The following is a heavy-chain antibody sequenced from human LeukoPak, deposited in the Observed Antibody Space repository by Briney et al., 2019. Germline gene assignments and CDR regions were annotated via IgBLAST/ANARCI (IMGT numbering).Heavy chain of an antibody. Sequence: SETLSLTCAVYGGSFSGYYWSWIRQPPGKGLEWIGEINHSGSTNYNPSLKSRVTISVDTSKNQFSLKLSSVTAADTAVYYCARAMGVVVLDYYYYYGMDVWGQGTTVTASS. CDR1: GGSFSGYY. CDR3: ARAMGVVVLDYYYYYGMDV. D-gene: IGHD2-15*01. CDR2: INHSGST. V-gene: IGHV4-34*01. J-gene: IGHJ6*02.